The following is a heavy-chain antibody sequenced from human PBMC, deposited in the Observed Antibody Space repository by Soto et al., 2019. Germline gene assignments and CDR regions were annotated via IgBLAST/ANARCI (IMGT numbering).Heavy chain of an antibody. Sequence: SETLSLTCTVSGGSISSYYWSWIRQPAGKGLEWIGRIYTSGSTNYNPSLKSRVTMSVDTSKNQFSLKLSPVTAADTAVYYCAGTGYCSSTSCLTAYYYYGMDVWGQGTTVTVSS. D-gene: IGHD2-2*01. J-gene: IGHJ6*02. V-gene: IGHV4-4*07. CDR3: AGTGYCSSTSCLTAYYYYGMDV. CDR1: GGSISSYY. CDR2: IYTSGST.